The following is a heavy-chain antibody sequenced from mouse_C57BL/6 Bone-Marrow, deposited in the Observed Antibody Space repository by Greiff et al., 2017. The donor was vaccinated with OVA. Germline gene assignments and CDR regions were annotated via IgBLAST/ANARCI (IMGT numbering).Heavy chain of an antibody. D-gene: IGHD1-1*01. CDR3: ASNTTVVVRYAMDY. CDR2: IYPGDGDT. J-gene: IGHJ4*01. Sequence: VKLMESGPELVKPGASVKISCKASGYAFSSSWMNWVKQRPGKGLEWIGRIYPGDGDTNYNGTFKGKATLTADKSSSTAYRTLSSLTSEDSAVYFGASNTTVVVRYAMDYWGQGTSVTVSS. V-gene: IGHV1-82*01. CDR1: GYAFSSSW.